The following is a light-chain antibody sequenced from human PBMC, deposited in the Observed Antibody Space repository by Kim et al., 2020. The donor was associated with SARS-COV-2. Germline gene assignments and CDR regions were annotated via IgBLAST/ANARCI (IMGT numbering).Light chain of an antibody. CDR3: QQYNNWPPIT. J-gene: IGKJ4*01. CDR2: HAS. V-gene: IGKV3-15*01. CDR1: QSIGSD. Sequence: PGERATLSCRASQSIGSDLAWYQQKPGQAPRLLIYHASTRATGVPGRFSGSGFGTEFSLSISSLQSEDFAVYHCQQYNNWPPITFGGGTKVDIK.